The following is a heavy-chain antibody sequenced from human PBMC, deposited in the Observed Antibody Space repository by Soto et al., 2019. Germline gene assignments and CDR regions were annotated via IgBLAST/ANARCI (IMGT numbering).Heavy chain of an antibody. D-gene: IGHD6-13*01. J-gene: IGHJ6*02. V-gene: IGHV1-69*01. CDR1: GGTFSSYA. CDR2: IIPIFGTA. CDR3: AREQQLVGYYYYYGMEV. Sequence: QVQLVQSGVEVKKPGSSVKVSSKASGGTFSSYAISWVRQAPGQGLEWMGGIIPIFGTANYAQKFQGRVTITADESTSTAYMELSSLRSEDTAVYYCAREQQLVGYYYYYGMEVWGQGTTVTVSS.